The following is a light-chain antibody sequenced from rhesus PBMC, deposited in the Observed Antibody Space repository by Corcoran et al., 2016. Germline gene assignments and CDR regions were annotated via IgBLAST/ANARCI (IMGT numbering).Light chain of an antibody. J-gene: IGKJ1*01. CDR2: VAS. CDR3: QQSSNLSWT. CDR1: QSVGSY. Sequence: ETVVTQSPATLSLSPGERATLSCRASQSVGSYLAWYQQKPGQAPRLLIYVASSRATGIPDRFSGSGSGKDFTLTISCLEPEEVGVYYCQQSSNLSWTFGQGTKVESK. V-gene: IGKV3-24*04.